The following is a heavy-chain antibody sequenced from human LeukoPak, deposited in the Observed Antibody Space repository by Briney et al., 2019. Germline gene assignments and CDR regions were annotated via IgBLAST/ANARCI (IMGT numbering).Heavy chain of an antibody. Sequence: SETLSLSCAVSGYSLSSGYYWCWIRQPPGKGLEGFVSIYHSERNYYNSSLKSRATTSVDTTKNHFLLMLGSVTAAQTSVYYCARQLDKTRYYDLWSGYYNPTDFDYWGQGTLVTVSS. V-gene: IGHV4-38-2*01. J-gene: IGHJ4*02. CDR2: IYHSERN. CDR1: GYSLSSGYY. CDR3: ARQLDKTRYYDLWSGYYNPTDFDY. D-gene: IGHD3-3*01.